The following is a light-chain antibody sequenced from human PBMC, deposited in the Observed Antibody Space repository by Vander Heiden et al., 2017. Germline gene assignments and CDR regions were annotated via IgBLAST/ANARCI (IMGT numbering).Light chain of an antibody. V-gene: IGLV1-51*01. CDR1: NSNVGTKH. CDR2: DND. CDR3: GTWDSSLSAGV. J-gene: IGLJ2*01. Sequence: QSVLTQPPSVSAAPGQKVTISCSGSNSNVGTKHVSWYQQLPGTAPKLLIYDNDKRPSGIPDRFSGSKSGTSATLGITGLQTGDEADYYCGTWDSSLSAGVFGGGTKVTVL.